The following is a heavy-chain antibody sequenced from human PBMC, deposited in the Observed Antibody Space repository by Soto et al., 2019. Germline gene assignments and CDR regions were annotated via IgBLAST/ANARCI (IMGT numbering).Heavy chain of an antibody. CDR3: ARDFAGESSGYFVFDY. CDR1: VGTFSSYA. V-gene: IGHV1-69*01. CDR2: IIPIFGTA. J-gene: IGHJ4*02. Sequence: QVQLVQSGAEVKKPGSSVKVSCKASVGTFSSYAISWVRQAPGQGLEWMGGIIPIFGTANYAQKFQGRVTITADESTSTAYIELSSLRSEDTAVYYCARDFAGESSGYFVFDYWGQGTLVTVSS. D-gene: IGHD3-22*01.